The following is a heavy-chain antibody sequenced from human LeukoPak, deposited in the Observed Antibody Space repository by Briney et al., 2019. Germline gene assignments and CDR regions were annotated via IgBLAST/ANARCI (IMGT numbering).Heavy chain of an antibody. D-gene: IGHD3-22*01. Sequence: SETLSLTCSVSGGSINSYYWSWIRQPPGKGLECIGYIHYTGSTNYNPSLKSRVTISVDTSKNQFSLKLSSVTAADTAVYYCARAYDYDSSGYLGYYFDYWGQGTLVTVSS. CDR1: GGSINSYY. V-gene: IGHV4-59*01. J-gene: IGHJ4*02. CDR2: IHYTGST. CDR3: ARAYDYDSSGYLGYYFDY.